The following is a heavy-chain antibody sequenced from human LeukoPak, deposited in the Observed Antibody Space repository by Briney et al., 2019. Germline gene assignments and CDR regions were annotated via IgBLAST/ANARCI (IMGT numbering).Heavy chain of an antibody. D-gene: IGHD4-11*01. Sequence: SETLSLTCTVSGGSISSYYWSWIRQPPGKGLEWIGYIYYSGSTNYNPSLKSRVTISVDTSKNQFSLKLSSVTAADTAVYYCARVPYSDYEDAFDIWGQGTMVTVSS. CDR2: IYYSGST. CDR1: GGSISSYY. V-gene: IGHV4-59*01. CDR3: ARVPYSDYEDAFDI. J-gene: IGHJ3*02.